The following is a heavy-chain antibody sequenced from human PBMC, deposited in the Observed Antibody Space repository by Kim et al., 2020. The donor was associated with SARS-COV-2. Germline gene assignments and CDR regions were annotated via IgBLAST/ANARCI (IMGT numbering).Heavy chain of an antibody. V-gene: IGHV3-9*01. CDR3: AKLGYSSGYYYFDY. Sequence: GGSLRLSCAASGFTFDDYAMHWVRQAPGKGLEWVSGISWNSGSIGYADSVKGRFTISRDNAKNSLYLQMNSLRAEDTALYYCAKLGYSSGYYYFDYWGQGTLVTVSS. CDR1: GFTFDDYA. J-gene: IGHJ4*02. D-gene: IGHD3-22*01. CDR2: ISWNSGSI.